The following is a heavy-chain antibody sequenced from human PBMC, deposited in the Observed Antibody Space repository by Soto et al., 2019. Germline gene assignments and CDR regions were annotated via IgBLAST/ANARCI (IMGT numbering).Heavy chain of an antibody. J-gene: IGHJ3*02. Sequence: EVQLVESGGGLVKPGGSLRLSCAASGFTFSSYSMNWVRQAPGKGLEWVSSISSSSSYIYYADSVKGRFTISRDNAKNSXYLXMNSXXXXXXXXXXXXXXXXXXXXXXXXXXPLALDAFDIWGQGTMVTVSS. CDR2: ISSSSSYI. CDR1: GFTFSSYS. V-gene: IGHV3-21*01. CDR3: XXXXXXXXXXXXXXXPLALDAFDI.